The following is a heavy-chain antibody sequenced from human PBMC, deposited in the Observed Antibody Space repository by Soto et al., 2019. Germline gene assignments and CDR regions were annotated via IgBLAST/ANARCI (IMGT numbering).Heavy chain of an antibody. V-gene: IGHV3-30*09. D-gene: IGHD3-10*01. J-gene: IGHJ6*02. CDR2: TSYDGSKT. CDR3: ALSLIGPENRGVITQSDYYYYGMDV. Sequence: EQLVESGGGVVQPGRSLRLSCAASGFNFSSYEMHWVRQAPGKGLEWVAITSYDGSKTYYADSVRGRFAISRDNSKHSLYLQLNSLRAEDTALYYCALSLIGPENRGVITQSDYYYYGMDVWGQGTTVTVSS. CDR1: GFNFSSYE.